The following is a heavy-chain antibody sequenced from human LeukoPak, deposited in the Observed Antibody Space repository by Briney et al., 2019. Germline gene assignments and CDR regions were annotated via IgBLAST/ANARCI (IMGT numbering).Heavy chain of an antibody. V-gene: IGHV4-38-2*01. J-gene: IGHJ5*02. CDR2: IYHSRST. CDR1: GYSISSGYY. Sequence: PSETLSLTCAVSGYSISSGYYWGWIRQPPGKGLEWIGSIYHSRSTYYNPSLKSRVTISVDTSKNQFSLKLSSVTAADTAVYYCARHTIFGVVIYNWFDPWGQGTLVTVSS. D-gene: IGHD3-3*01. CDR3: ARHTIFGVVIYNWFDP.